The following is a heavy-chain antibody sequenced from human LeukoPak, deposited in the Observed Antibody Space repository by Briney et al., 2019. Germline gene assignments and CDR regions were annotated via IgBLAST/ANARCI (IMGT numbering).Heavy chain of an antibody. Sequence: SETLSLTCAVYVGSFSGYYWSWIRQPAGKGLEWIGEINHSGSTNYNPSLKSRVTISVDTSKNQFSLKLSSVTAADTAVYYCARGRRRGYDYVWGSSAPLDYWGQGTLVTVSS. CDR2: INHSGST. J-gene: IGHJ4*02. CDR3: ARGRRRGYDYVWGSSAPLDY. V-gene: IGHV4-34*01. CDR1: VGSFSGYY. D-gene: IGHD3-16*01.